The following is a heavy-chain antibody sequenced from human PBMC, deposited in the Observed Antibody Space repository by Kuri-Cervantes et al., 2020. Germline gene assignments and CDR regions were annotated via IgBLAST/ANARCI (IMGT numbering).Heavy chain of an antibody. J-gene: IGHJ3*02. CDR3: ARERRITMVRGVWRDAFDI. V-gene: IGHV7-4-1*02. CDR2: INTNTGNP. CDR1: GYTFTSYA. D-gene: IGHD3-10*01. Sequence: ASVKVSCKASGYTFTSYAMNLVRQAPGQGLEWMGWINTNTGNPTYAQGFTGRFVFSLDTSVSTAYLQISSLKAEDTAVYYCARERRITMVRGVWRDAFDIWGQGTMVTVSS.